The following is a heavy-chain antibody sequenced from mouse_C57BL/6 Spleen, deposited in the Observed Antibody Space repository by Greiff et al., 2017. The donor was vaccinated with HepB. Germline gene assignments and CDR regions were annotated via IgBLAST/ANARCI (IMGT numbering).Heavy chain of an antibody. Sequence: VQLQQSGAELVKPGASVKMSCMASGYTFTSYWITWVKQRPGQGLEWIGDIYPGSGSTNYNEKFKSKATLTVDTSSSTAYMQLSSLTSEDSAVYYCAREGHYSNQFAYWGQGTLVTVSA. D-gene: IGHD2-5*01. J-gene: IGHJ3*01. CDR3: AREGHYSNQFAY. CDR2: IYPGSGST. CDR1: GYTFTSYW. V-gene: IGHV1-55*01.